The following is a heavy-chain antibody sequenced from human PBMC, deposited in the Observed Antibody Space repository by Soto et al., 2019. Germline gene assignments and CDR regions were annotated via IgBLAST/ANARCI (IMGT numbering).Heavy chain of an antibody. CDR2: LIPMFGTT. CDR3: AVSMAVRLHYYYFDI. V-gene: IGHV1-69*13. J-gene: IGHJ3*02. Sequence: SVKVSCKTSGYIFTDHLIHWVRQAPGQGLEWMGGLIPMFGTTYHAQKFQGRVTITADESTSTAYMELSSLRSEDTAVYYCAVSMAVRLHYYYFDIWGQGTMVTVSS. CDR1: GYIFTDHL. D-gene: IGHD3-10*01.